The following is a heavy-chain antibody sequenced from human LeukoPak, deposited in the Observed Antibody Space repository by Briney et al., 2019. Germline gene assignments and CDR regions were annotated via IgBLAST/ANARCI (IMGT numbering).Heavy chain of an antibody. V-gene: IGHV3-15*01. Sequence: GGSLRLSCAASGFTFSNAWMSWVRQAPGKGLEWAGRIKTKTDGGTTDYASPVKGRFTISRDDSKNTLYLQMNSLKTEDTAVYFCTPSIVGATTFDYWGQGTLVTVSS. J-gene: IGHJ4*02. CDR1: GFTFSNAW. CDR3: TPSIVGATTFDY. CDR2: IKTKTDGGTT. D-gene: IGHD1-26*01.